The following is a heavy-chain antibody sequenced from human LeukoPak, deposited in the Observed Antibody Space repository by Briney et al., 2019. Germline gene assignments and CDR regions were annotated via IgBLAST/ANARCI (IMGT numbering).Heavy chain of an antibody. V-gene: IGHV4-34*01. CDR3: ASFSSSSSWFDP. CDR1: GGSFSGYY. D-gene: IGHD3-16*01. CDR2: INHSGST. J-gene: IGHJ5*02. Sequence: SETLSLTCAVYGGSFSGYYWSWIRQPPGKGLEWIGEINHSGSTNYNPSLKSRVTISVDTSKNQFSLKLSSVTAADTAVYYCASFSSSSSWFDPWGQGTLVTVSS.